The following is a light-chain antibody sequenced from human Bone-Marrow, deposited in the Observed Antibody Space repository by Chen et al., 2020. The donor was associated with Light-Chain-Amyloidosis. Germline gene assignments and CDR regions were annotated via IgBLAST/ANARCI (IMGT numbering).Light chain of an antibody. J-gene: IGLJ3*02. V-gene: IGLV1-40*01. CDR3: QSCDGDRSGWV. CDR1: SSNIGEGYD. CDR2: GNH. Sequence: QPVLTQPPSVSGAPGQKVTISCTGSSSNIGEGYDVQWYQQLPGTAPKLLIYGNHNRPSGVPDRFSASKSGTSASLAITGLQAEDEADYSCQSCDGDRSGWVFGGGTKLTVL.